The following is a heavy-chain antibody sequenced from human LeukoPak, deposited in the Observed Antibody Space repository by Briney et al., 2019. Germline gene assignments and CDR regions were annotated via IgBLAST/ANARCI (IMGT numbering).Heavy chain of an antibody. CDR3: ATRPYSSYAFDI. CDR2: FDPEDGET. Sequence: ASVKVSCKVSGYTLTELSMHWVRQAPGKGLEWMGGFDPEDGETIYAQKFQGRVTMTEDTSTDTAYMELSSLRSEDTAVYYCATRPYSSYAFDIWGQGTMVTVSS. J-gene: IGHJ3*02. CDR1: GYTLTELS. D-gene: IGHD6-6*01. V-gene: IGHV1-24*01.